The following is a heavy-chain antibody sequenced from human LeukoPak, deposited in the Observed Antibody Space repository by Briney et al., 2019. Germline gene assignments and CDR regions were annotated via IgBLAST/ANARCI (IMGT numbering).Heavy chain of an antibody. J-gene: IGHJ1*01. CDR2: MSGSGGSK. Sequence: GGSLRLSCAASGFTFSSYSMSGVRQPPGKGLEWVSAMSGSGGSKYYADSVKGRCTISRDNSKNTLYLQMNSLRAEDTAVYYCATTEGWSYDYVWGSYRYLYFQHWGQGTLVTVSS. D-gene: IGHD3-16*02. CDR3: ATTEGWSYDYVWGSYRYLYFQH. CDR1: GFTFSSYS. V-gene: IGHV3-23*01.